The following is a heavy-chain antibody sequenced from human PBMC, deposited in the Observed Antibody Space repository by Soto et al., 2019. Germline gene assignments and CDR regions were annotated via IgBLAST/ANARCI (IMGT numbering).Heavy chain of an antibody. Sequence: KASETLSLTCTVSGGSISSYYWSWIRQPPGKGLEWIGYIYYSGSTNYNPSLKSRVTISVDTSKNQFSLKLSSVTAADTAVYYCARGLGYQLLSYYYYYGMDVWGQGTTVTVSS. V-gene: IGHV4-59*01. CDR2: IYYSGST. CDR1: GGSISSYY. CDR3: ARGLGYQLLSYYYYYGMDV. J-gene: IGHJ6*02. D-gene: IGHD2-2*01.